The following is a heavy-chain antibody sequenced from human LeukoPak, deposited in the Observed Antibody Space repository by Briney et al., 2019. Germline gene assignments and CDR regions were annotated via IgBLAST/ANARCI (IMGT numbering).Heavy chain of an antibody. Sequence: KPSETLSLTCTVSGGSISSSSYYWGWIRQPPGKGLEWIGSIYYSGSTYYNPSLKSRVTISVDRSKNQFSLKLSSVTAADTAVYYCARTAAAGTEEVDYWGQGTLVTVSS. CDR2: IYYSGST. CDR1: GGSISSSSYY. D-gene: IGHD6-13*01. J-gene: IGHJ4*02. V-gene: IGHV4-39*01. CDR3: ARTAAAGTEEVDY.